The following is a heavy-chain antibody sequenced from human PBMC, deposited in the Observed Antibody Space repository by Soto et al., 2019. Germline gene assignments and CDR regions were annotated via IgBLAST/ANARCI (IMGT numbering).Heavy chain of an antibody. Sequence: VGSLRLSCTASGLTFNNYWMHWVRQAPGKGPVWVSRISGDGRTTTYADSVRGRFTISRDNAKNTVYLQMNSLGAEDTAVYYCAGGDYAGAGTFYLTDHWGQGSLVTVSS. V-gene: IGHV3-74*01. CDR2: ISGDGRTT. CDR3: AGGDYAGAGTFYLTDH. J-gene: IGHJ4*02. D-gene: IGHD3-10*01. CDR1: GLTFNNYW.